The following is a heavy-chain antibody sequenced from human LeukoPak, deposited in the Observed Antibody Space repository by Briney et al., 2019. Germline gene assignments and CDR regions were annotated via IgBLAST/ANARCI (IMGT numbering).Heavy chain of an antibody. CDR1: GGTLSSYA. CDR3: ARAVVGATTDYYYYMDV. V-gene: IGHV1-69*05. Sequence: ASVKVSCKASGGTLSSYAISWVRQAPGQGLEWMGGIIPIFGTANYAQKFQGRVTITTDESTSTAYMELSSLRSEDTAVYYCARAVVGATTDYYYYMDVWGKGTTVTVSS. J-gene: IGHJ6*03. CDR2: IIPIFGTA. D-gene: IGHD1-26*01.